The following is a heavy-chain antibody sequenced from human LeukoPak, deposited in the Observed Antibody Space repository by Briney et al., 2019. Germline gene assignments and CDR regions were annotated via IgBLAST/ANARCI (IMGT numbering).Heavy chain of an antibody. J-gene: IGHJ4*02. CDR1: GFIFSDYY. D-gene: IGHD2-21*02. V-gene: IGHV3-11*01. CDR3: AKSLGIVVVTANFDS. CDR2: ISSGGSTI. Sequence: GGSLRLSCAASGFIFSDYYMSWIRQAPGKGLEWVSYISSGGSTIYYADSVKGRFTISRDNSKNTLYLQMSSLRAEDTAVYYCAKSLGIVVVTANFDSWGQGTLVSVSS.